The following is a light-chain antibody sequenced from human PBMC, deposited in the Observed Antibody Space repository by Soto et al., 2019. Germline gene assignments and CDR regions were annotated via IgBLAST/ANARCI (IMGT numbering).Light chain of an antibody. J-gene: IGKJ5*01. CDR1: LTISDNY. Sequence: IALTQSPGTLSLSPGERATLSCRASLTISDNYLARYQQKAGQAPRLVIYGASSRATGIPDRFSGSGSGTDFTLTISRLEPEDCAVYCCHQYGSSLLTFGEGTRLEIK. CDR3: HQYGSSLLT. V-gene: IGKV3-20*01. CDR2: GAS.